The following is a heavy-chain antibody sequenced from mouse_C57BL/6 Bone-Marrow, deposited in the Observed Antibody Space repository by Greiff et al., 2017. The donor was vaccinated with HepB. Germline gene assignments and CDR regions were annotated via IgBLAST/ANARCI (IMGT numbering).Heavy chain of an antibody. D-gene: IGHD1-1*01. CDR2: INPNNGGT. V-gene: IGHV1-26*01. Sequence: EVPLHQSGPELVKPGASVKISCKASGYTFTDYYMNWVKQSHGKSLEWIGDINPNNGGTSYNQKFKGTATLTVDKSSSTAYMERRSLTSEDSAVYYCARRYSSYSDWYFDVWGTGTTVTVSS. CDR1: GYTFTDYY. J-gene: IGHJ1*03. CDR3: ARRYSSYSDWYFDV.